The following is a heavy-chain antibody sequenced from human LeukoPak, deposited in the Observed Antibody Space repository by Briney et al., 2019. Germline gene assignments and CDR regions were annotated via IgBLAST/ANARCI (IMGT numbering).Heavy chain of an antibody. V-gene: IGHV4-34*01. D-gene: IGHD1-26*01. CDR2: INHSGST. CDR3: ARAAGRDTTSGLDFDY. J-gene: IGHJ4*02. Sequence: KSSETLSLTCAVYGGSFSGYYWSWIRQPPGKGLEWSGEINHSGSTNYNPSLKSRVTMSVDTSKNQFSLKLSSVTAADTAVYYCARAAGRDTTSGLDFDYWGQGILVTVSS. CDR1: GGSFSGYY.